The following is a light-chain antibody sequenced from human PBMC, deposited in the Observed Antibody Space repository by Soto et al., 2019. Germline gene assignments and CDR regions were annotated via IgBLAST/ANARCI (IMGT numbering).Light chain of an antibody. CDR2: ATS. CDR3: QQYGDWPLT. CDR1: QSVGNN. J-gene: IGKJ4*01. V-gene: IGKV3-15*01. Sequence: EIVVTQSPATLSVSPGERATPSCRASQSVGNNFAWYQQKPGQAPRLLIFATSTRATGVPARFSGSGSGTEFTLTISSLQSEDFAVYYCQQYGDWPLTFGGGAKVEI.